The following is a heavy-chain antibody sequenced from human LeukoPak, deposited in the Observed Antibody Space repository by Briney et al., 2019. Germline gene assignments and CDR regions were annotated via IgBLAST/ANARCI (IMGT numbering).Heavy chain of an antibody. V-gene: IGHV4-39*01. J-gene: IGHJ5*02. CDR2: IYYSGST. CDR3: ARHTHYHGLLWCGEGFDP. D-gene: IGHD3-10*01. CDR1: GGSISSSSYY. Sequence: SETLSLTCTVSGGSISSSSYYWGWIRQPPGKGLEWIGSIYYSGSTYYNPSLKSRVTISVDTSKNQFSLKLSSVTAADTAVYYCARHTHYHGLLWCGEGFDPWGQGTLVTVSS.